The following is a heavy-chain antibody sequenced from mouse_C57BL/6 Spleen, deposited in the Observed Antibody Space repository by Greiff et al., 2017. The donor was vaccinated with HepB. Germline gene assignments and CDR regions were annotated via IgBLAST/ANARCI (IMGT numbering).Heavy chain of an antibody. V-gene: IGHV1-50*01. CDR3: ARIITTVVATGDYAMDY. Sequence: QVQLQQPGAELVKPGASVKLSCKASGYTFTSYWMQWVKQRPGQGLEWIGEIDPSDSYTNYNQKFKGKATLTVDTSSSTAYMQLSSLTSEDSAVYYCARIITTVVATGDYAMDYWGQGTSVTVSS. CDR2: IDPSDSYT. D-gene: IGHD1-1*01. J-gene: IGHJ4*01. CDR1: GYTFTSYW.